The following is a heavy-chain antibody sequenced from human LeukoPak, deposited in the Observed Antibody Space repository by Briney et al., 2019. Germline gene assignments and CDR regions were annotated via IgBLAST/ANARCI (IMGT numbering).Heavy chain of an antibody. J-gene: IGHJ4*02. CDR2: ISGSGGST. CDR3: ALVEMATIAHEY. Sequence: GGSLRLSCAASGFTFSSYAMSWVRQAPGKGLEWVSAISGSGGSTYYADSVKGRFTISRDNSRNTLYPQMNSLRAEDTAVYYCALVEMATIAHEYWGQGTLVTVSS. D-gene: IGHD5-24*01. V-gene: IGHV3-23*01. CDR1: GFTFSSYA.